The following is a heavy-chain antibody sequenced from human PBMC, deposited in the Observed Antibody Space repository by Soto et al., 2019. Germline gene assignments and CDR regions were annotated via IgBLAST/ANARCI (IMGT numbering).Heavy chain of an antibody. CDR2: INAGNGNT. J-gene: IGHJ4*02. V-gene: IGHV1-3*01. Sequence: ASVKVSCKASGHTFNSHAIHWVRQAPGQRPEWLGWINAGNGNTYYSEKFEGRVTITRDTSASTAYMELSSLRSEDTAVYYCARAVAVPADFDYWGQGTLVTVSS. D-gene: IGHD6-19*01. CDR3: ARAVAVPADFDY. CDR1: GHTFNSHA.